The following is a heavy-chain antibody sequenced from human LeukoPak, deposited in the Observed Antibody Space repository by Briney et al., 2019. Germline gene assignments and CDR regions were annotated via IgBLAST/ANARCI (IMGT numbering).Heavy chain of an antibody. CDR2: ISSDGSTI. CDR1: GFTFSSYW. J-gene: IGHJ4*02. CDR3: ARALAVASNYDY. Sequence: GGSLRLSCAASGFTFSSYWMHWVRHAPGKGLVWVSRISSDGSTITYADSVKGRFTISRDNAKNTLYLQMNTLRAEDTAVYYCARALAVASNYDYWGQGALVTVSS. V-gene: IGHV3-74*01. D-gene: IGHD6-19*01.